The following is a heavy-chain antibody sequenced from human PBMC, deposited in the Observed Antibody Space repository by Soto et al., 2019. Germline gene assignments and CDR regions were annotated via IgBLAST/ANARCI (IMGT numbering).Heavy chain of an antibody. D-gene: IGHD3-10*01. J-gene: IGHJ3*02. CDR1: GFNFDDYA. CDR2: ISWGSSSI. CDR3: ASGARLEDSGSYYKRRDAFDI. Sequence: HHGGSLRLSCAASGFNFDDYAMHWVRQIPGKGLEWVSGISWGSSSIGYADSVKGRFTISRDNAKNSLYLQMNSLRAEDTAVYYCASGARLEDSGSYYKRRDAFDIWGQGTMVTVSS. V-gene: IGHV3-9*01.